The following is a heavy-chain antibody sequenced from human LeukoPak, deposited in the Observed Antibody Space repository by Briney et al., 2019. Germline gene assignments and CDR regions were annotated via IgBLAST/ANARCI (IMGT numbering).Heavy chain of an antibody. CDR1: GFTFSSYW. V-gene: IGHV3-74*01. Sequence: PGGSLRLSCAAFGFTFSSYWMHWVRQAPGKGLVWVSRINSDGSSTSYADSVKGRFTISRDNAKNTLYLQMNSLRAEDTAVYYCARAAPGSSADYWGQGTLVTVSS. CDR3: ARAAPGSSADY. CDR2: INSDGSST. D-gene: IGHD6-6*01. J-gene: IGHJ4*02.